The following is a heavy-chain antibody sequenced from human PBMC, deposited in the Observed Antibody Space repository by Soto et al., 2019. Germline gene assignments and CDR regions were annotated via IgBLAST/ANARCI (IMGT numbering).Heavy chain of an antibody. CDR1: GFTFRNNV. CDR2: ITGSGRDT. D-gene: IGHD2-8*01. Sequence: PGGSLRLSCAASGFTFRNNVLSWVRQAPGKGLDWVSGITGSGRDTYYADSVKGRFTISIDNSKNMVFLQMNSLRAEDTALYYCAKNGLDNSPSAIDSWGPGTLVTVSS. J-gene: IGHJ4*02. V-gene: IGHV3-23*01. CDR3: AKNGLDNSPSAIDS.